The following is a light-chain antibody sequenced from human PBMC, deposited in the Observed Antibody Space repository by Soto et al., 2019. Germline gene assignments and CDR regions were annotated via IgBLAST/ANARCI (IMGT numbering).Light chain of an antibody. V-gene: IGKV3-11*01. Sequence: EIVLTQSPATLSLSPGEGATLSCRASQSVGKYLAWYQQKPGQAPRLLIYDASNRATGIPARFSGSASGTDFTLTISSLEPEEFALYYCQQRSSWPRTFGRGTKVEIK. CDR1: QSVGKY. CDR3: QQRSSWPRT. J-gene: IGKJ1*01. CDR2: DAS.